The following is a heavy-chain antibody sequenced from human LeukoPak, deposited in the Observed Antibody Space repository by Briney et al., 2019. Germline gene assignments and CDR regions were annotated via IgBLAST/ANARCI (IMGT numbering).Heavy chain of an antibody. Sequence: GGSLRLSCAASGFTFSGSAMHWVRQASGKGLEWVGRIRSKANSYATAYAASVKDRFTISRDDSKNTAYLQMNSLKTEDTAVYYCTSPYAPNYYYYYMDVWGKGTTVTVSS. D-gene: IGHD2-8*01. CDR2: IRSKANSYAT. CDR3: TSPYAPNYYYYYMDV. J-gene: IGHJ6*03. V-gene: IGHV3-73*01. CDR1: GFTFSGSA.